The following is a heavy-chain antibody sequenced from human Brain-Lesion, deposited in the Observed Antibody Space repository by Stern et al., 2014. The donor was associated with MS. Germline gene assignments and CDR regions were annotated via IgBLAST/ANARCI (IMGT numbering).Heavy chain of an antibody. CDR2: VYYGGST. Sequence: VQLVESGPGLVKPSETLSLTCTVSGGSINSDHYYWGWIRQPPGKGLEWIGSVYYGGSTYYSPSLKSRVTMSVYPSKNQFSLKLNFVTAADTAVYYCARHIAVASTWVRWFDPWGQGTLVTVSS. V-gene: IGHV4-39*01. CDR1: GGSINSDHYY. CDR3: ARHIAVASTWVRWFDP. J-gene: IGHJ5*02. D-gene: IGHD6-19*01.